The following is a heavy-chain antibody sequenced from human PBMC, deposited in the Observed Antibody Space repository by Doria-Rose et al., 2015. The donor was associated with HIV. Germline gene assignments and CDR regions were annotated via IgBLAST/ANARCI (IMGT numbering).Heavy chain of an antibody. CDR3: ARIKSSRWYHKYYFDF. V-gene: IGHV2-26*01. CDR1: GVSLSSPGMG. D-gene: IGHD6-13*01. CDR2: IFSDDER. J-gene: IGHJ4*02. Sequence: QVTLKESGPVLVKPTETLTLTCTVSGVSLSSPGMGVSWIRQPPWKALEWLANIFSDDERSYKTSLKSRLTISSGTSKSQLVLTMTDMDPVDTATYYCARIKSSRWYHKYYFDFWGQGTLVIVSA.